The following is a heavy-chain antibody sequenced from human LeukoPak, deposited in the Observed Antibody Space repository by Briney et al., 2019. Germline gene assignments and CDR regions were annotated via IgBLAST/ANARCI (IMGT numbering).Heavy chain of an antibody. CDR1: GFTFSSYA. Sequence: TGGSLRLSCAASGFTFSSYAMHWVRQAPGKGLEWVAVISYDGSNKYYADSVKGRFTISRDNSKNSLYLQMNSLRAEDTAVYYCASEECSSGWYPYWGQGTLVTVSS. CDR2: ISYDGSNK. J-gene: IGHJ4*02. V-gene: IGHV3-30-3*01. CDR3: ASEECSSGWYPY. D-gene: IGHD6-19*01.